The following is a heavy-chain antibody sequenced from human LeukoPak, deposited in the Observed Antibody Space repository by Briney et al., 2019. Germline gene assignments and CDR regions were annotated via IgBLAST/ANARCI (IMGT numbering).Heavy chain of an antibody. J-gene: IGHJ4*02. CDR3: VKDTRSAVAYSTFDY. CDR1: GFTFDDYA. CDR2: VSWNSDTT. Sequence: GGSLRLSCAASGFTFDDYAMHWVRQAPGKGLEWVSGVSWNSDTTGYTDSVRGRFTISRDNAKNSLYLHMNSLRAEDTALYYCVKDTRSAVAYSTFDYWGQGTLVTVSS. V-gene: IGHV3-9*01. D-gene: IGHD6-13*01.